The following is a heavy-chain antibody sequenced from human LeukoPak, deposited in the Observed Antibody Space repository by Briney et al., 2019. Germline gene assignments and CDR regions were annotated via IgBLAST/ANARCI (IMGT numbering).Heavy chain of an antibody. CDR1: GFTFSSND. CDR3: SKERGGTYGDYFVY. V-gene: IGHV3-23*01. Sequence: GGSLRLSCAASGFTFSSNDMSWVRQSPGKGLEWVSAIDGNGRTTYYADCVKGGFTIPRDNHKNTLYLQMNSQSAEDRAVYYCSKERGGTYGDYFVYWGQGIPVTDSS. CDR2: IDGNGRTT. J-gene: IGHJ4*02. D-gene: IGHD4-17*01.